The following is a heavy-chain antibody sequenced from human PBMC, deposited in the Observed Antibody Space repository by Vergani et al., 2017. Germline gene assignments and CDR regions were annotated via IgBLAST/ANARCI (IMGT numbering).Heavy chain of an antibody. CDR1: GGSLDIHSQT. J-gene: IGHJ3*02. CDR2: IDVKGNS. V-gene: IGHV4-61*02. Sequence: QVKLQESGPGLLKPSQTLSLTCSFSGGSLDIHSQTWGWIRQPAGEGLEWIGLIDVKGNSNFSPSLESRVTMSADASRGRFSLNLRSVTTSDTAVYYCVRVLHTSYILGAFDIWGQGIKGTVSS. D-gene: IGHD2-21*01. CDR3: VRVLHTSYILGAFDI.